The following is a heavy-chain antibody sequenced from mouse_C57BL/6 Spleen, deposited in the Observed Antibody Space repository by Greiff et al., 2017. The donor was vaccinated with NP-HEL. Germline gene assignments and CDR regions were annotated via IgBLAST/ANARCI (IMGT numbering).Heavy chain of an antibody. CDR1: GYTFTSYW. CDR3: ARYYGSSPYAMDY. V-gene: IGHV1-7*01. D-gene: IGHD1-1*01. Sequence: VQGVESGAELAKPGASVKLSCKASGYTFTSYWMHWVKQRPGQGLEWIGYINPSSGYTKYNQKFKDKATLTADKSSSTAYMQLSSLTYEDSAVYYCARYYGSSPYAMDYWGQGTSVTVSP. CDR2: INPSSGYT. J-gene: IGHJ4*01.